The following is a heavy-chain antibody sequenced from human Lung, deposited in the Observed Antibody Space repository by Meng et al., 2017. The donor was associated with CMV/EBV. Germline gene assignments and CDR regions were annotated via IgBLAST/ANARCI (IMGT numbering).Heavy chain of an antibody. CDR3: ARVGQWLPIDY. Sequence: QVELRESGPRLVKPSGTLSPACAVSGGSISSSNWWSWVRQPPGKGLEWIGEIYHSGSTNYNPSLKSRVTISVDKSKNQFSLNLSSVTAADTAVYYCARVGQWLPIDYWGQGTLVTVSS. CDR1: GGSISSSNW. CDR2: IYHSGST. J-gene: IGHJ4*02. D-gene: IGHD6-19*01. V-gene: IGHV4-4*02.